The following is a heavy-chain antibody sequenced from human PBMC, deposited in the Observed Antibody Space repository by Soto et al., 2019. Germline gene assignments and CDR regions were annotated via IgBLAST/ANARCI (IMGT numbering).Heavy chain of an antibody. CDR1: GFTFSDHY. Sequence: QVQLVHSGGGLVKPGGSLTLSCAASGFTFSDHYMSWLRKAPGKGLELISYINDTTTTIYYADSGKRRFTISRDNAKNALYPQTNSRRAEDTAVYYCARDRKPRRYGDLDFCGQGAQDAVSS. D-gene: IGHD1-20*01. J-gene: IGHJ4*02. V-gene: IGHV3-11*01. CDR2: INDTTTTI. CDR3: ARDRKPRRYGDLDF.